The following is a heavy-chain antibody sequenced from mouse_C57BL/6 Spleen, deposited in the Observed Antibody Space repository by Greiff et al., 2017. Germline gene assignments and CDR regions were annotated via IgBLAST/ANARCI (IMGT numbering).Heavy chain of an antibody. V-gene: IGHV1-59*01. D-gene: IGHD3-3*01. CDR2: IDTSDSYT. Sequence: QVQLQQPGAELVRPGTSVKLSCKASGYTFTSYWMHWVKQRPGQGLEWIGVIDTSDSYTNYNQKFKGKATLTVDTSSSTAYMQLSSLTSEDSAVYYWAKPLGAGDFDYWGQGTTLTVS. CDR3: AKPLGAGDFDY. CDR1: GYTFTSYW. J-gene: IGHJ2*01.